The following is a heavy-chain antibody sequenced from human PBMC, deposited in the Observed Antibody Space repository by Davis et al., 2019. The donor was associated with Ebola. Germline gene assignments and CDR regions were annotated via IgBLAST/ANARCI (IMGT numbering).Heavy chain of an antibody. CDR3: ARLGYTVTKDD. D-gene: IGHD4-17*01. Sequence: MPSETLSLTCTVSGGPISSYYWSWIRQPPGKGLEWIGYIYYSGSTNYNPSLKSRVTISVDTSKNQFSLKLSSVTAADTAVYYCARLGYTVTKDDWGQGTLVTVSS. J-gene: IGHJ4*02. V-gene: IGHV4-59*08. CDR1: GGPISSYY. CDR2: IYYSGST.